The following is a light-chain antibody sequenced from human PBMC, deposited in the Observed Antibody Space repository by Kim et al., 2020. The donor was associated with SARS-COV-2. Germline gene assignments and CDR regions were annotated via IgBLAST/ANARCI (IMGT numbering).Light chain of an antibody. V-gene: IGLV6-57*04. Sequence: NFMLTQPHSVSESPGKTVTISCTRTTGSIAGNYVQWYHLRPGSGPITLIYKHDERLSGVPDRVSGSTDISSNSASLTISGLRTEDEGDYYCQSYDRNNHVVFGGGTQLTVL. CDR1: TGSIAGNY. CDR3: QSYDRNNHVV. J-gene: IGLJ2*01. CDR2: KHD.